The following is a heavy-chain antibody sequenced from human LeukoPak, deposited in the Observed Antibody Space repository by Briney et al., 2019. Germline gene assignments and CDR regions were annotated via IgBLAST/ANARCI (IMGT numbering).Heavy chain of an antibody. CDR3: ASGYYDFWSGYYGGIGYFDY. CDR2: IYHSGST. J-gene: IGHJ4*02. D-gene: IGHD3-3*01. Sequence: SETLSLTCTVSGYSISSGYYWGWIRQPPGKGLEWIGSIYHSGSTYYNPSLKSRVTISVDTSKNQFSLKLSSVTAADTAVYYCASGYYDFWSGYYGGIGYFDYWGQGTLVTVSS. V-gene: IGHV4-38-2*02. CDR1: GYSISSGYY.